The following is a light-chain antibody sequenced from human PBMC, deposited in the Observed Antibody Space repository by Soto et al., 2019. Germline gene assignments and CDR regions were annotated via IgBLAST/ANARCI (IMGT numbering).Light chain of an antibody. CDR2: GAS. CDR3: HQSFGTFHT. V-gene: IGKV1-39*01. J-gene: IGKJ2*01. CDR1: QSISSH. Sequence: DIQMTQSPSSLSASVGDRVSISCRASQSISSHLNWYQQRPGKAPKLPIFGASTLQTGVPSRFSGSGSGTHFALSISRLHPEDFATYFCHQSFGTFHTFGQRTRLDVK.